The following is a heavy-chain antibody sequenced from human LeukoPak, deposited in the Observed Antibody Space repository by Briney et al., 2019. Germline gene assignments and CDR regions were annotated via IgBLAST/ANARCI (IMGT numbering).Heavy chain of an antibody. Sequence: GGSLRLSCAASGFTFSSYAMHWVRQAPGKGLEWVAVISYDGSNKYYADSVKGRFTISRDNSKNTLYLQMNSLRAEDTAVYYCAGEREETYYYDSSGYGHDAFDIWGQGTMVTVSS. V-gene: IGHV3-30-3*01. CDR2: ISYDGSNK. J-gene: IGHJ3*02. CDR1: GFTFSSYA. CDR3: AGEREETYYYDSSGYGHDAFDI. D-gene: IGHD3-22*01.